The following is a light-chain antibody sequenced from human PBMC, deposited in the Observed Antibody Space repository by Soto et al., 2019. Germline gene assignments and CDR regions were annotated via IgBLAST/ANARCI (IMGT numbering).Light chain of an antibody. CDR3: QQYNNWPPWT. CDR2: DAS. V-gene: IGKV3-15*01. CDR1: QRISRN. J-gene: IGKJ1*01. Sequence: TQSPATLSVSLGERPTLSCRASQRISRNLAWYQQKPGQAPRLLIYDASTRATAIPARFSGSGCETEFTLTIISLQSEDSAVYYCQQYNNWPPWTCGQGTKVDIK.